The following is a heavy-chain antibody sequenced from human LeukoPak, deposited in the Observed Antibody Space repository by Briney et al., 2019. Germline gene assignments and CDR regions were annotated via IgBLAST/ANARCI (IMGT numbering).Heavy chain of an antibody. V-gene: IGHV3-33*01. D-gene: IGHD4-17*01. J-gene: IGHJ4*02. CDR3: ASSDYGDWGALDY. CDR1: GFTFSSYG. CDR2: IWYDGSNN. Sequence: PGGSLRLSCAASGFTFSSYGMHWVRQAPGKGLEWVAVIWYDGSNNYYADSVKGRFTISRDNSKNTLYLQMNSLRAEDTAVYYCASSDYGDWGALDYWGQGTLVTVSS.